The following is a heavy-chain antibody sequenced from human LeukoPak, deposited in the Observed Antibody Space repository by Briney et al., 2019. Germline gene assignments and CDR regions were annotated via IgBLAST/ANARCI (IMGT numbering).Heavy chain of an antibody. CDR3: ALSDQVVVPAALALVY. V-gene: IGHV4-30-2*01. J-gene: IGHJ4*02. Sequence: PSETLSLTCTVSGGSISSGGYYWSWIRQPPGKVLEWIGYIYHSGSTYYNPSLKSRVTISVDRSKNQFSLKLSSVTAADTAVYYCALSDQVVVPAALALVYWGQGTLVTVSS. CDR2: IYHSGST. CDR1: GGSISSGGYY. D-gene: IGHD2-2*01.